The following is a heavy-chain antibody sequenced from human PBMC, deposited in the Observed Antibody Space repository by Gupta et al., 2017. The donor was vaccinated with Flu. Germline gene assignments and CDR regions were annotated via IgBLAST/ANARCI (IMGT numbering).Heavy chain of an antibody. V-gene: IGHV3-23*01. CDR1: GFTFSTYA. D-gene: IGHD3-16*01. CDR3: AKELRGGPTICEIEY. Sequence: EVQLLDSGGGLVQPGGSLRLSCAASGFTFSTYAMSWVRQAPGKGLEWVSGISGRGGSTNYADSVKGRFTISRENSKNTLNLQMKSMRAEETAVYYCAKELRGGPTICEIEYWGQGTLVTVSS. CDR2: ISGRGGST. J-gene: IGHJ4*02.